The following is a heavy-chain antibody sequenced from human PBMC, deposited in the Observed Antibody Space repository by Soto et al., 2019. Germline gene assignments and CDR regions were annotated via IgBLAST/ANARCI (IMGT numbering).Heavy chain of an antibody. J-gene: IGHJ6*02. D-gene: IGHD1-1*01. CDR3: GGDVSVRDNCSGLDV. CDR1: GGAVRSGSYY. CDR2: IYYSGST. V-gene: IGHV4-61*03. Sequence: QVQLQESGPGLVKPSETLSLTCSVSGGAVRSGSYYWTWIRQPPGKGLEWIGYIYYSGSTNYNPSLQSRVTMSVETSKNHFSRKLTSVTAADTAVYYCGGDVSVRDNCSGLDVWGHGTTVTVSS.